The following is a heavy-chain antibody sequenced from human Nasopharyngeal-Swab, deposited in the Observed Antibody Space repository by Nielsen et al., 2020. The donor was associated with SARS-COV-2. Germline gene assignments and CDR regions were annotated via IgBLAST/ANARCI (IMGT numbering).Heavy chain of an antibody. CDR1: GGSFSGYY. CDR3: ARGRGVFGVVSRFYYYMDV. V-gene: IGHV4-34*01. CDR2: INHSGST. D-gene: IGHD3-3*01. Sequence: VSLRLSCAVYGGSFSGYYWSWIRQPPGKGLEWIGEINHSGSTNYNPSLKSRVTISVDTSKNQFSLKLSSVTAADTAVYYCARGRGVFGVVSRFYYYMDVWGKGTTVTVSS. J-gene: IGHJ6*03.